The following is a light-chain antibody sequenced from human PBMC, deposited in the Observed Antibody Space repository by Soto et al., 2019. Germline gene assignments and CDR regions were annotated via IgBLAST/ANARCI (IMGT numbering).Light chain of an antibody. V-gene: IGKV3-15*01. J-gene: IGKJ4*01. Sequence: EIVMTQSPATLSVSAGDTATLSCRASQSVSSNLAWYQQKPGQAPRLLIYGASTRATGIPARFSGSGSGTEFTLTISSLPSEDFAVYYCQQYKNWPPLTFGGGTKVEIK. CDR3: QQYKNWPPLT. CDR1: QSVSSN. CDR2: GAS.